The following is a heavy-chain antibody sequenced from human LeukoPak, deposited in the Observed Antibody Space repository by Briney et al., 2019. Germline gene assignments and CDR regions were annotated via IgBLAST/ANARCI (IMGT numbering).Heavy chain of an antibody. J-gene: IGHJ4*02. V-gene: IGHV3-23*01. D-gene: IGHD4-17*01. CDR3: AKDRDTVPVYFDY. Sequence: PGGSLRLSCAASGFTFSSYAMSWVRQAPGKGLEWVSAISGGGGSTYYADSVKGRFTTSRDNSKNTLYLQMNSLRAEDTAVYYCAKDRDTVPVYFDYWGQGTLVTVSS. CDR2: ISGGGGST. CDR1: GFTFSSYA.